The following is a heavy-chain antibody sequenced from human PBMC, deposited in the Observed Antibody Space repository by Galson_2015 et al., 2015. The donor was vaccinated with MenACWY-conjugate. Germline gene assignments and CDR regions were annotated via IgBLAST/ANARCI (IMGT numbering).Heavy chain of an antibody. CDR3: ASPGGSSWYVFDY. V-gene: IGHV1-46*03. CDR1: EYTFTSYY. J-gene: IGHJ4*02. Sequence: SVKVSCKASEYTFTSYYMHWVRQAPGQGLEWMGIINPSGGSTSYAQKFQGRVTMTRDTSTSTVYMELSSLRSEDTAVYYCASPGGSSWYVFDYWGQGTLVTVSS. D-gene: IGHD6-13*01. CDR2: INPSGGST.